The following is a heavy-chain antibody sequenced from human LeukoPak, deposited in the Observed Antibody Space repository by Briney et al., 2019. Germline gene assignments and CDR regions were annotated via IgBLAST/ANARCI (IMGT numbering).Heavy chain of an antibody. Sequence: GGSLRLSCAASGFTSSSYSMNWVRQAPGKGLEWVSSISSSSSYIYYADSVKGRFTNSRDNAKNSLYLQMNSLRAEDTAVYYCARMTTVTTFVWDYWGQGTLVTVSS. D-gene: IGHD4-17*01. CDR2: ISSSSSYI. V-gene: IGHV3-21*01. CDR3: ARMTTVTTFVWDY. J-gene: IGHJ4*02. CDR1: GFTSSSYS.